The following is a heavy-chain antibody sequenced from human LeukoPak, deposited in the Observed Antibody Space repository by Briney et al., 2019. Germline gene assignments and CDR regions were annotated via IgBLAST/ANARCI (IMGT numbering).Heavy chain of an antibody. CDR1: GFTFSNYF. J-gene: IGHJ5*02. D-gene: IGHD3-3*01. V-gene: IGHV3-23*01. CDR2: ISGSGGKT. CDR3: AKDIFGVVIIRGYNWFDP. Sequence: GGSLRLFCTASGFTFSNYFMSWVRQAPGKGLEWVSSISGSGGKTYYTDSVKGRFTISRDNSKNTLYLQMNSLRAEDTAVYYCAKDIFGVVIIRGYNWFDPWGQGTLVTVSS.